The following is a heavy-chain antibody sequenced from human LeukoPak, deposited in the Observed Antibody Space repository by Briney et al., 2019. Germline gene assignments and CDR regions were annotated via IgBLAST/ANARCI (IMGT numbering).Heavy chain of an antibody. Sequence: GASVKVSCKASGGTFSSYAISWVRQAPGQGLEWMGRIIPILGIANYAQKFQGRVTITADKSTSTAYMELSSLRSEDTAVYYCASKNGSGSYYFDYWGQGTLVTVS. CDR1: GGTFSSYA. D-gene: IGHD3-10*01. V-gene: IGHV1-69*04. J-gene: IGHJ4*02. CDR2: IIPILGIA. CDR3: ASKNGSGSYYFDY.